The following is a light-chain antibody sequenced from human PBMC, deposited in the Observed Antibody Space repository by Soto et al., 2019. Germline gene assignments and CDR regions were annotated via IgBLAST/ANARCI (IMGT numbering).Light chain of an antibody. CDR2: ENN. Sequence: QSVLTQPPSVSAAPGQKVTMSCSGGSSNFGNYYVSWHQQLPGTAPKLLIYENNKRPSGIPDRFSGSKSGTSATLGITGLQTGDEAEYYCGAWDSSLRAVYVFGTGTKVTVL. CDR1: SSNFGNYY. CDR3: GAWDSSLRAVYV. V-gene: IGLV1-51*02. J-gene: IGLJ1*01.